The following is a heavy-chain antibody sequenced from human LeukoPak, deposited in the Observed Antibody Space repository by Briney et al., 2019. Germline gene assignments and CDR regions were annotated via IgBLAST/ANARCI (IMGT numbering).Heavy chain of an antibody. CDR1: GGTFSSYA. CDR2: IIPILGIA. D-gene: IGHD1-20*01. V-gene: IGHV1-69*04. J-gene: IGHJ4*02. Sequence: SVKVSCKASGGTFSSYAISWVRQAPGQGLEWMGRIIPILGIANYAQKFQGRVTITADKSPSTAYMELSSLRSEDTAVCYCARGANWNDDYWGQGTLVTVSS. CDR3: ARGANWNDDY.